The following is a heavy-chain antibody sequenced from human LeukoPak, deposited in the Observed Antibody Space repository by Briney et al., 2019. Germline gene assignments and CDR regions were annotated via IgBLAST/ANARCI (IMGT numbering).Heavy chain of an antibody. CDR2: ISSSGSTM. CDR1: GFTFSRYE. CDR3: ARVLAGATYFDY. J-gene: IGHJ4*01. Sequence: GGSLRLSCAASGFTFSRYEMNWVRQAPGKGLEWLAYISSSGSTMYYADSVKGRITISRDNAKNSLYLQMNSLRAEDTAVYYCARVLAGATYFDYWGQGTLVTVSS. V-gene: IGHV3-48*03. D-gene: IGHD1-26*01.